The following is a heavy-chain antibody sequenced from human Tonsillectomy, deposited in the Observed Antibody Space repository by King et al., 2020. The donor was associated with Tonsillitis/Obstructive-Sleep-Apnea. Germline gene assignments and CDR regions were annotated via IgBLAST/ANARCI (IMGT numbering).Heavy chain of an antibody. CDR2: MNPNSGNT. V-gene: IGHV1-8*01. Sequence: VQLVESGAEVKKPGASVKVSCKASGYTFTSYDINWVRQAPGQGLEWMGWMNPNSGNTGFAQKFQGRVTMTRDTSKSTAYMELSSLRSDDTAVYYCARDYYDSSGYYMDFWGKGTTVTVSS. CDR3: ARDYYDSSGYYMDF. D-gene: IGHD3-22*01. J-gene: IGHJ6*03. CDR1: GYTFTSYD.